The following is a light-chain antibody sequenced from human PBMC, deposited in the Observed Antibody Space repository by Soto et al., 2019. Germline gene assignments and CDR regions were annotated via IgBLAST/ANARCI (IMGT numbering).Light chain of an antibody. Sequence: DIQMTQSPSSLSAFVGDRVTITCQASQDISTYVNWYQQKPGKTRNLLIYAASNLETRVQSRFSGSGSGTKFPLTISRLQSKDIGTYYCQQYGNLPVTCGRGTKVNVK. CDR1: QDISTY. CDR3: QQYGNLPVT. V-gene: IGKV1-33*01. CDR2: AAS. J-gene: IGKJ3*01.